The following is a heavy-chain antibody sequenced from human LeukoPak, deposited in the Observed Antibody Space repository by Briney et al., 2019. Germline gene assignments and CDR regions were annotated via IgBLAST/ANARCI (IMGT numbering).Heavy chain of an antibody. Sequence: GASVKVSCKASGYTFTSYDINWVRQATRQGLEWMGWMNPNSGNTGYAQKFQGRVTMTRNTSISTAYMELSSLRSEDTAVYYCARGGLLRRGYDDNWFDPWGQGTLVTVSS. CDR3: ARGGLLRRGYDDNWFDP. D-gene: IGHD5-12*01. V-gene: IGHV1-8*01. J-gene: IGHJ5*02. CDR2: MNPNSGNT. CDR1: GYTFTSYD.